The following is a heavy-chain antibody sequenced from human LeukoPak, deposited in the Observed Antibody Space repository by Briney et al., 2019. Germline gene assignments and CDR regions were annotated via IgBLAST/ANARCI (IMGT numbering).Heavy chain of an antibody. CDR2: INSSSSYI. CDR3: ATTLFCSSTSCPKTDY. J-gene: IGHJ4*02. D-gene: IGHD2-2*01. V-gene: IGHV3-21*01. Sequence: GGSLRLSCAASGFTFSSYSMNWVRQAPGKGLEWVSSINSSSSYICYADSVKGRFTISRDNAKNSLYLQMNSLRAEDTAVYYCATTLFCSSTSCPKTDYGGQGTGDTVSS. CDR1: GFTFSSYS.